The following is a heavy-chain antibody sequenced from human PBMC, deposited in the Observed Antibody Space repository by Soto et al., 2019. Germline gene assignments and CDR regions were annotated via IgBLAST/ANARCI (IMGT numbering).Heavy chain of an antibody. Sequence: GGSLRLSCAASGFTFSTYAMSWVRQAPGKGLEWVSSISGSGGSTLYADSVKGRITISRDNSKNTLYLQMNSLRAEDTAVYYCAKGRAPSGWYPPYYYGMDVWGLGTTVPVSS. J-gene: IGHJ6*02. V-gene: IGHV3-23*01. D-gene: IGHD6-19*01. CDR2: ISGSGGST. CDR1: GFTFSTYA. CDR3: AKGRAPSGWYPPYYYGMDV.